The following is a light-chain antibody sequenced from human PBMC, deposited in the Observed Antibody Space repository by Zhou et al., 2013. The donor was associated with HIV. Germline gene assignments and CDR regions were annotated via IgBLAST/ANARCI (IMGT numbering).Light chain of an antibody. CDR3: QQSYSLPRT. CDR2: LGS. CDR1: QSLRHSNGYNY. V-gene: IGKV2-28*01. J-gene: IGKJ1*01. Sequence: DIVMTQSPLSLPVTPGEPASISCRSSQSLRHSNGYNYLDWYLQKPGQSPQLLIYLGSNRASGVPDRFSGSGSGTQFILTISSVQPDDIATYYCQQSYSLPRTFGPGTKVEIK.